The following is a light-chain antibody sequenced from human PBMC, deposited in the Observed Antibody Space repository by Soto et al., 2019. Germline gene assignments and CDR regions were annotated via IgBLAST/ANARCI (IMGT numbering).Light chain of an antibody. Sequence: DIQMTQSPTSLSASVGVRVTITCRASQGIRDFVAWYQQKPGKPPKLLIYAASTLQSGVPSRFSGSASGTDLTLTINCLQPGYVATNTWQKTSSVTAFGPGNKVEI. CDR3: QKTSSVTA. CDR1: QGIRDF. CDR2: AAS. V-gene: IGKV1-27*01. J-gene: IGKJ3*01.